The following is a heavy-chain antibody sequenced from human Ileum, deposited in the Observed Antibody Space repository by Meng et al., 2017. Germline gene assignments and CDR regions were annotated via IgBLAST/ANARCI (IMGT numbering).Heavy chain of an antibody. CDR2: IYHSGST. CDR3: ASLRYNWNYSADY. V-gene: IGHV4-4*02. D-gene: IGHD1-7*01. Sequence: GQLEVSGPGRVKPSGALSLHCAVSGGSISSSNWWSWVRQPPGKGLEWIGEIYHSGSTNYNPSLKSRVTISVDKSKNQFSLKLSSVTAADTAVYYCASLRYNWNYSADYWGQGTLVTVSS. J-gene: IGHJ4*02. CDR1: GGSISSSNW.